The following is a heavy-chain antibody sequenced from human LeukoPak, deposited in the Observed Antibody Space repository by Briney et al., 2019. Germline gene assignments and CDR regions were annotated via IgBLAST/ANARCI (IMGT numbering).Heavy chain of an antibody. CDR3: ARGGRPGIAAAGIDY. J-gene: IGHJ4*02. CDR1: GGSISSYY. V-gene: IGHV4-59*01. D-gene: IGHD6-13*01. Sequence: SETLSLTCTVSGGSISSYYWSWIRQPPGKGLEWIGYIYYSGSTNYNPSLKSRVTILVDTSKNQFSLKLSSVTAADTAVYYCARGGRPGIAAAGIDYWGQGTLVTVSS. CDR2: IYYSGST.